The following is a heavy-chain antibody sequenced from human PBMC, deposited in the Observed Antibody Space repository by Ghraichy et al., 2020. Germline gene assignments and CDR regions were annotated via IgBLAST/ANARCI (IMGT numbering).Heavy chain of an antibody. V-gene: IGHV3-21*01. D-gene: IGHD6-13*01. J-gene: IGHJ4*02. CDR1: EFTFSSYT. CDR2: ISFNSGYL. CDR3: ARGGYSSSFFDH. Sequence: GGSLRLSCAASEFTFSSYTMNWVRQAPGKGLEWVSSISFNSGYLYYADSVKGRFTISRDNAKNSLFLQMDSLRTEDTAVYYCARGGYSSSFFDHWGQGTLVTVSS.